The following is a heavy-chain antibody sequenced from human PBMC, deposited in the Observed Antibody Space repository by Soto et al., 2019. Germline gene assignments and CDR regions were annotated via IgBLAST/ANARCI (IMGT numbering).Heavy chain of an antibody. CDR1: GFRFIDYY. D-gene: IGHD2-15*01. CDR3: ARAYSDAFDI. J-gene: IGHJ3*02. Sequence: SLRLSCAACGFRFIDYYMTWIRPGPGKGLEWVSYISSSGTGIYYPDSVKGRFTISRDNAKNSLYLQMSSLRAEDTAVSSCARAYSDAFDIWGQGTMVTVSS. V-gene: IGHV3-11*01. CDR2: ISSSGTGI.